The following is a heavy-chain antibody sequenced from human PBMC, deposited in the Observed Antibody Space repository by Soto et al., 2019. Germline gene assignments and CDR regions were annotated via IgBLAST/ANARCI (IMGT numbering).Heavy chain of an antibody. V-gene: IGHV1-3*01. CDR3: ARGVGLYSNYDY. Sequence: QVQLVQSGAEVKKPGASVKVSCKASGYTFTSYAMHWVRQAPGQRLEWMGWINAGNGNTKFSQKFQGRVTITRDTSASTAYMELSSLRSEDTAVYYCARGVGLYSNYDYWGQGTLVTVSS. J-gene: IGHJ4*02. CDR2: INAGNGNT. CDR1: GYTFTSYA. D-gene: IGHD2-2*02.